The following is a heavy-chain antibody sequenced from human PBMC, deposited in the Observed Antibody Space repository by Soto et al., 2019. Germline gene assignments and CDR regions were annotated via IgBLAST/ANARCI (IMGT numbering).Heavy chain of an antibody. D-gene: IGHD6-13*01. J-gene: IGHJ6*02. CDR3: ARDSTSWFPYYGIDV. CDR1: GGSIDYYR. Sequence: SETLSLTCTVSGGSIDYYRWSWIRQPPGKGLEWIGDIYDSGSTNYNLSLRSRVTILVDTSKNQFSLKLNSVTAADTAVYYCARDSTSWFPYYGIDVWGQGTTVTVSS. CDR2: IYDSGST. V-gene: IGHV4-59*01.